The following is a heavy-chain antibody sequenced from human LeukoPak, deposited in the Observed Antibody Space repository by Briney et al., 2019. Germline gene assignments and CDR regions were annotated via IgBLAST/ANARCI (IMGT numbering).Heavy chain of an antibody. CDR1: GFTFSSYS. Sequence: GGSLRLSCAASGFTFSSYSMNWVRQAPGKGLEWVAFIRYDGSNKYYADSVKGRFTISRDNSKNTLYLQMNSLRAEDTAVYYCAKATHTDIVVVPAANLNFDYWGQGTLVTVSS. CDR3: AKATHTDIVVVPAANLNFDY. CDR2: IRYDGSNK. D-gene: IGHD2-2*01. V-gene: IGHV3-30*02. J-gene: IGHJ4*02.